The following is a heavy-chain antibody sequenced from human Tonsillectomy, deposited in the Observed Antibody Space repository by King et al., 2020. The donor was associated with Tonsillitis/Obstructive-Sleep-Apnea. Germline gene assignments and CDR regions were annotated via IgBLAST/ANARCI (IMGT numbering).Heavy chain of an antibody. D-gene: IGHD3-22*01. CDR3: ARQIGGYYDSSGDY. V-gene: IGHV5-10-1*03. J-gene: IGHJ4*02. CDR1: GYSFTSYW. CDR2: IDPSDSYT. Sequence: VQLVQSRAEVKKPGESLRISCKGSGYSFTSYWITWVRQMPGKGLEWMGRIDPSDSYTNYSPSFQGHVTISIDKSISTAYLQWSSLKASDTAMYYCARQIGGYYDSSGDYWGQGTLVTVSS.